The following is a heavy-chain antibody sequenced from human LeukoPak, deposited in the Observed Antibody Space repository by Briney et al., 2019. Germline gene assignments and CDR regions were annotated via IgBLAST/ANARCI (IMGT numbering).Heavy chain of an antibody. J-gene: IGHJ4*02. CDR1: GGSFSGYY. CDR3: ARHGSSSGESEFDY. Sequence: SETLSLTCAVYGGSFSGYYWSWIRQPPGKGPEWIGEINHRGTTNYNPSLKSRVTISVDTSKNQFSLKLSSVTAADTAVYYCARHGSSSGESEFDYWGQGTLVTVSS. CDR2: INHRGTT. V-gene: IGHV4-34*01. D-gene: IGHD6-6*01.